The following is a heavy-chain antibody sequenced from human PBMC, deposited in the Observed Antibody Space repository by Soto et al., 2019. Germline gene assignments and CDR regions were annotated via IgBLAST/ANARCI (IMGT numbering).Heavy chain of an antibody. D-gene: IGHD3-16*01. CDR3: AREMIRIRGVHFDY. CDR1: GYTFTVYY. J-gene: IGHJ4*02. V-gene: IGHV1-46*01. Sequence: QVQLVQSGAEVKKPGASVKVSCKASGYTFTVYYIHWVRQAPGQGLEWMGILAPLSGKSNYAQRFQDRVTFTRDTSTNTVYLDPTSLRSDDTAVYYCAREMIRIRGVHFDYWGQGTLVTVSS. CDR2: LAPLSGKS.